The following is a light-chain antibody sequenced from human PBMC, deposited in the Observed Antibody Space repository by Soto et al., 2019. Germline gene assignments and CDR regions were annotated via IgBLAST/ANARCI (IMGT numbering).Light chain of an antibody. CDR2: INN. V-gene: IGLV1-44*01. CDR1: SSNIAINT. J-gene: IGLJ3*02. Sequence: QSVRTQPPSASGAPGQWVTISCSGGSSNIAINTVNWYLQLPGTAPKLLIYINNQRPSGVSDRFSGSKSGTSASLAITGPQPEDEGDYYCAAWDDSVNGWVFGGGTKLTVL. CDR3: AAWDDSVNGWV.